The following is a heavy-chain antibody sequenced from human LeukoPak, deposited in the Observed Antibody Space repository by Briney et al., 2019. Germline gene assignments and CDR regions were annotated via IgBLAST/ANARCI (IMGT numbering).Heavy chain of an antibody. Sequence: SETLSLTCTVSGDSISSGSYYWSWIRQPAGKGLEWIGRIYTSGSTNYNPSLKSRVTISVDTSKNQFSLKLSSVTAADTAVYYCARYSLSSSKPLDYWGQGTLVTVSS. CDR1: GDSISSGSYY. D-gene: IGHD6-13*01. CDR2: IYTSGST. J-gene: IGHJ4*02. CDR3: ARYSLSSSKPLDY. V-gene: IGHV4-61*02.